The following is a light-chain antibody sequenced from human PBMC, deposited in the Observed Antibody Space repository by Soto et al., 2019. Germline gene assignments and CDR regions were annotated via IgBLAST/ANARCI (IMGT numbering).Light chain of an antibody. CDR2: EVR. J-gene: IGLJ1*01. CDR1: TNDVGGYDF. V-gene: IGLV2-14*01. CDR3: SSYTSSSTLGV. Sequence: QSGLTRPAFVSGSPGQSITIACSGTTNDVGGYDFVSWYQQHPGKAPKLLIYEVRNRPSGVSSRFSGSKSGNTASLTISGLQAEDEADYYCSSYTSSSTLGVFGTGTKVT.